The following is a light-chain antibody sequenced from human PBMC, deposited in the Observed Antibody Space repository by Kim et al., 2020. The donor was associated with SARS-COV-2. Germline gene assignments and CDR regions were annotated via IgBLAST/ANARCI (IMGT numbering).Light chain of an antibody. CDR3: QQYNNWPPEEWYT. V-gene: IGKV3-15*01. CDR1: QSVSSN. J-gene: IGKJ2*01. Sequence: EIVMTQSPATLSVSPGERATLSCRASQSVSSNLAWYQQKPGQAPRLLIYGASTRATGIPARFSGSGSGTEFTLTISSLQSEDFAVYYCQQYNNWPPEEWYTFGQGTKLEI. CDR2: GAS.